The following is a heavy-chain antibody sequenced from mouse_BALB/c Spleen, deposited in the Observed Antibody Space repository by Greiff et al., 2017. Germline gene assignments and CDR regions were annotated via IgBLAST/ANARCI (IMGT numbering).Heavy chain of an antibody. V-gene: IGHV3-2*02. CDR3: ASHYDYDRYAMDY. CDR1: GYSITSDYA. Sequence: EVQLQESGPGLVKPSQSLSLTCTVTGYSITSDYAWNWIRQFPGNKLEWMGYISYSGTTSYNPSLKSRISITRDTSKNQFFLQLNSVTTEDTATYYCASHYDYDRYAMDYWGQGTSVTVSS. D-gene: IGHD2-4*01. J-gene: IGHJ4*01. CDR2: ISYSGTT.